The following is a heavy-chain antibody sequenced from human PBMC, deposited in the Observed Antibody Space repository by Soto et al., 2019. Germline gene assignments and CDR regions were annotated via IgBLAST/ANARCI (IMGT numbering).Heavy chain of an antibody. Sequence: PXESLKISCKGSGYSFTSYWISWVRQMPGKGLEWMGRIDPSDSYTNYSPSFQGHVTISADKSVSTAYLQWSSLKASDTAMYYCARRGYSIRYYGMDVWGQGTTVTVSS. CDR2: IDPSDSYT. CDR3: ARRGYSIRYYGMDV. V-gene: IGHV5-10-1*01. CDR1: GYSFTSYW. D-gene: IGHD6-13*01. J-gene: IGHJ6*02.